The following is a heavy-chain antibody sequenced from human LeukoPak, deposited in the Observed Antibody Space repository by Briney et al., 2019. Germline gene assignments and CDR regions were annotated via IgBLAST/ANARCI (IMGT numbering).Heavy chain of an antibody. CDR3: ARDDRVTALFDY. CDR2: ISYDGSNK. Sequence: GGSLRLSCAASGFTFSSYAMHWGRQAPGKGVEWVAVISYDGSNKYYADSVKGRFTISRDNSKNTLYLQMNSLRAEDTAVYYCARDDRVTALFDYWGQGTLVTVSS. D-gene: IGHD2-21*02. V-gene: IGHV3-30-3*01. J-gene: IGHJ4*02. CDR1: GFTFSSYA.